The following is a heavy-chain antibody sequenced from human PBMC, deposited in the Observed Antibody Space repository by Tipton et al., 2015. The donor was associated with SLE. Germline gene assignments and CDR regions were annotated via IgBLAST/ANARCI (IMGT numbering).Heavy chain of an antibody. CDR3: ARAGYSGYDFDY. Sequence: TLSLTCTVSGGSISSGGYYWSWLRQHPGKGLEWIGYIYYSGSTYDNPSLKSRVTISVDTSKNQFSLKLSSVTAADTAVYYCARAGYSGYDFDYWGQGTLVTVSS. J-gene: IGHJ4*02. CDR1: GGSISSGGYY. D-gene: IGHD5-12*01. CDR2: IYYSGST. V-gene: IGHV4-31*03.